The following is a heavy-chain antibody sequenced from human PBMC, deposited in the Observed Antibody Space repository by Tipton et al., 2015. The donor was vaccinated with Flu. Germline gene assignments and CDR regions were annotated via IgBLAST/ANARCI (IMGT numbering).Heavy chain of an antibody. Sequence: MQLVQSGAEVKKPGESLKISCEGSEYSFTNYWIAWVRQMPGKGLEWMGIMYPGDSDTRYSPSFQGQVTISADNSITTAYLQWSSLKASDTAMYYCARLSEFDSSGYYPKTRDAFDIWGQGTMVTVSS. CDR2: MYPGDSDT. V-gene: IGHV5-51*01. CDR3: ARLSEFDSSGYYPKTRDAFDI. CDR1: EYSFTNYW. D-gene: IGHD3-22*01. J-gene: IGHJ3*02.